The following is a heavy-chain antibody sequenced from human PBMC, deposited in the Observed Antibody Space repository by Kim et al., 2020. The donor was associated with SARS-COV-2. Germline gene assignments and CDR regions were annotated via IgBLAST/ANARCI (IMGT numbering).Heavy chain of an antibody. CDR2: ISSSSRYI. CDR3: ARTDSSGPDSVYYYYYAMDV. D-gene: IGHD3-22*01. V-gene: IGHV3-21*01. Sequence: GGSLRLSCAASGFTFSSYSMNWVRQAPGKGLEWVSSISSSSRYIYYADSVKGRFTISRNNAKNSLYLQMNSLRAEDTAVFYCARTDSSGPDSVYYYYYAMDVWGQGTTVTVSS. CDR1: GFTFSSYS. J-gene: IGHJ6*02.